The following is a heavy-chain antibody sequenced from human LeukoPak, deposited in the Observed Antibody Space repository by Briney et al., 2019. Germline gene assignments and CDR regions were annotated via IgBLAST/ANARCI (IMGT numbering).Heavy chain of an antibody. D-gene: IGHD6-25*01. V-gene: IGHV5-51*01. Sequence: GESLNISCKGSGYIFTAYWIAWVRQMPGKGLEWMGIIFPGDSDTKYSPSFQGQVTISADKSISTAYLQWSRLRASDTAMYYCARGWGSDLPHFDYWGHGNLVTVSS. J-gene: IGHJ4*01. CDR3: ARGWGSDLPHFDY. CDR1: GYIFTAYW. CDR2: IFPGDSDT.